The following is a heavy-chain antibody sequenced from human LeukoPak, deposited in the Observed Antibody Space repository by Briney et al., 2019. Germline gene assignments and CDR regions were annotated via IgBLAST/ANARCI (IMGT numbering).Heavy chain of an antibody. V-gene: IGHV5-51*01. CDR1: GYSFTSYW. J-gene: IGHJ4*02. CDR2: IYPGDSDT. D-gene: IGHD1/OR15-1a*01. Sequence: GESLKISCKGSGYSFTSYWIGWVRQMPGKGLEWMGIIYPGDSDTRYSPSFQGQVTISAHKSISTASLQWSSLRASDTAMYYCATSESQTRFDYWGQGTPVTVSS. CDR3: ATSESQTRFDY.